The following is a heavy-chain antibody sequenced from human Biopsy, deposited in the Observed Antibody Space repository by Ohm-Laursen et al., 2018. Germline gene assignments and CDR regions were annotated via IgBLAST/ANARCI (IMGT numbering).Heavy chain of an antibody. J-gene: IGHJ2*01. CDR3: ARGLSSGWYGYFDV. CDR1: GFTFGHYA. D-gene: IGHD6-19*01. CDR2: IWYDGTNE. V-gene: IGHV3-33*04. Sequence: SLRLSCSASGFTFGHYAMHWVRQAPGKGLEWISLIWYDGTNEDYADSVKGRFTISRDNSKNTLYLQINTLTLEDTASYYCARGLSSGWYGYFDVWGRGTLVTVSS.